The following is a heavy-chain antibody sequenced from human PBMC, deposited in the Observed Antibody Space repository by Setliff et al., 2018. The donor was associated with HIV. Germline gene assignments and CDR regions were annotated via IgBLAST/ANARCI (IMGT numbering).Heavy chain of an antibody. D-gene: IGHD6-13*01. CDR1: GFAFSRYG. Sequence: GGSLRLSCAASGFAFSRYGMHWVRQAPGKGLEWVAFISYDGSKKYYADSVKGRFTISRDNAKNSLYLQMNSLRAEDTAVYYCARDLAAAFWGKGTTVTVSS. CDR3: ARDLAAAF. V-gene: IGHV3-30*04. CDR2: ISYDGSKK. J-gene: IGHJ6*04.